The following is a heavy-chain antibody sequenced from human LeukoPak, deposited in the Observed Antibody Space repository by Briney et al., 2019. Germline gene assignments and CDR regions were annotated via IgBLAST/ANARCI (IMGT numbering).Heavy chain of an antibody. V-gene: IGHV5-51*01. J-gene: IGHJ4*02. CDR1: GYIFANYW. CDR3: ARLSIAAWSHFDY. D-gene: IGHD6-6*01. CDR2: IYPGDSDS. Sequence: GESLKISCKASGYIFANYWIGWVRQMPGKGLEWLGIIYPGDSDSRYSPSFQGQVTISADKSISTAYLQWSSLKASDTAMYYCARLSIAAWSHFDYWGQGTLVTVSS.